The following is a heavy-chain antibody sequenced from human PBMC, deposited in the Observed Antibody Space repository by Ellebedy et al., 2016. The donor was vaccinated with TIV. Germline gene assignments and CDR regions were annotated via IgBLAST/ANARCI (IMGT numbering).Heavy chain of an antibody. CDR3: ARHGGGFCSGGSCYLPDY. Sequence: GESLKISCKGSGYSFPTYWIGWVRQMPGKGLEWMGIIYPGDSDTRYSPSFQGQVTISADKSLSTAYLQWSSLKASDTAMYYCARHGGGFCSGGSCYLPDYWGQGTLVTVSS. D-gene: IGHD2-15*01. CDR2: IYPGDSDT. CDR1: GYSFPTYW. V-gene: IGHV5-51*01. J-gene: IGHJ4*02.